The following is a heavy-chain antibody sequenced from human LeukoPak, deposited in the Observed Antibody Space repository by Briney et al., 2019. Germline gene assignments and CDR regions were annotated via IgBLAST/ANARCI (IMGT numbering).Heavy chain of an antibody. V-gene: IGHV3-21*01. J-gene: IGHJ4*02. D-gene: IGHD3-16*01. CDR3: TRRLLIIGSNVSKWLMSY. Sequence: NSGGSLRLSCAASGFTFSSYSMTWVRQAPGKGLEWVSSISSSSSYIYYADSVKGRFIISRDNAKNPLYLQMNSLRDDDTAVYYCTRRLLIIGSNVSKWLMSYWGQGTLVTVSS. CDR1: GFTFSSYS. CDR2: ISSSSSYI.